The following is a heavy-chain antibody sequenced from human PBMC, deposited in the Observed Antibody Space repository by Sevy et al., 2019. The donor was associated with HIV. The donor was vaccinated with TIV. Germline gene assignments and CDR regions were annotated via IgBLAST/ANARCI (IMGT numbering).Heavy chain of an antibody. D-gene: IGHD3-16*01. V-gene: IGHV3-7*01. CDR3: ARSGGYGWDL. CDR1: GFTLEHYW. Sequence: GGSLRLSCAASGFTLEHYWMTWVRQAPGKGLEWVANIKPDGSQSYYVYSVKGRFTFSRDNAKNSLDLQMNSLRAEDTAVYYSARSGGYGWDLWGQGTMVTVSS. CDR2: IKPDGSQS. J-gene: IGHJ3*01.